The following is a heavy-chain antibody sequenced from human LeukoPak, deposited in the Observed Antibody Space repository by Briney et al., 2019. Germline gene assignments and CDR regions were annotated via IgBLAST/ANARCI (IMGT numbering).Heavy chain of an antibody. V-gene: IGHV1-2*02. D-gene: IGHD2-15*01. CDR3: ARAGVVVVAALFDP. Sequence: ASVKVSCKASGYTFTGYYMHWVRQAPGQGLEWMGWTNPNSGGTNYAQKFQGRVTMTRDTSISTAYMELSRLRSDDTAVYYCARAGVVVVAALFDPWGQGTLVTVSS. CDR1: GYTFTGYY. CDR2: TNPNSGGT. J-gene: IGHJ5*02.